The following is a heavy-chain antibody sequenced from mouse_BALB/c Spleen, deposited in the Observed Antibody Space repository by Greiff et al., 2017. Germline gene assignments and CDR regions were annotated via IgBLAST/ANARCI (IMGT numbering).Heavy chain of an antibody. CDR3: ARMVYAMDY. CDR2: ISSGSSTI. Sequence: EVQLVESGGGLVQPGGSRKLSCAASGFTFSSFGMHWVRQAPEKGLEWVAYISSGSSTIYYADTVKGRFTISRDNPKNTLFLQMTSLRSEDTAMYYCARMVYAMDYWGQGTSVTVSS. J-gene: IGHJ4*01. D-gene: IGHD1-1*02. V-gene: IGHV5-17*02. CDR1: GFTFSSFG.